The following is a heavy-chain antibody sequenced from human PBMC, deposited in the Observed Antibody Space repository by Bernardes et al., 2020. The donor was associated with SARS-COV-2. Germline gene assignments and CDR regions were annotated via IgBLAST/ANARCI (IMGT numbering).Heavy chain of an antibody. Sequence: GRFTISRDNAKNSLYLQMSSLRAEDTAMYYCTRGAYYAFDIWGQGTMVTVSS. CDR3: TRGAYYAFDI. V-gene: IGHV3-11*05. J-gene: IGHJ3*02. D-gene: IGHD3-10*01.